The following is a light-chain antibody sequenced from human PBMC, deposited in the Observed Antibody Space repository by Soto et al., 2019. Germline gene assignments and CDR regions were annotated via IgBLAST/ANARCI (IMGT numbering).Light chain of an antibody. CDR1: QSVSSNY. V-gene: IGKV3-20*01. CDR3: QQYFTSPLT. J-gene: IGKJ4*01. Sequence: EVVLTQSPGTLSLSPGERATLSCRASQSVSSNYLAWYQQKPGQAPRLLIYAVSTRATGIPDRFSGSGSGTGFSLTISRLEPEDFAMYYCQQYFTSPLTFGGGTKVEIK. CDR2: AVS.